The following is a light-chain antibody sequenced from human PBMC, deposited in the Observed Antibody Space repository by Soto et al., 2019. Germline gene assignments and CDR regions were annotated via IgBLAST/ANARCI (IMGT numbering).Light chain of an antibody. V-gene: IGKV3-20*01. Sequence: EIVLTQSPGTLSLSPGERATLSCRASQSVSSSYLAWYQQKPGQAPRLLIYGASSRATGIPDRFSGGGSGTDFAHTISRLETEDFAVYYCQLEGSSRRVTFGPGNKVDL. CDR1: QSVSSSY. CDR2: GAS. J-gene: IGKJ3*01. CDR3: QLEGSSRRVT.